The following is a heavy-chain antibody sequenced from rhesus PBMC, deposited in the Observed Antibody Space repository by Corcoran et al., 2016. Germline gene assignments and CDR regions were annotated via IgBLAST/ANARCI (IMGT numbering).Heavy chain of an antibody. CDR2: IYGSGGST. D-gene: IGHD6-31*01. J-gene: IGHJ4*01. V-gene: IGHV4-93*02. Sequence: QVQLQESGPAVVKPSETLSLTCAVSGGSISSSNWWSWIRQSPGKVLEWIGGIYGSGGSTEYNPSLKSRVTISIGTSKNQFSLKLSSVTAADTAVYYCARRGSGWTRDYWGQGVLVTVSS. CDR3: ARRGSGWTRDY. CDR1: GGSISSSNW.